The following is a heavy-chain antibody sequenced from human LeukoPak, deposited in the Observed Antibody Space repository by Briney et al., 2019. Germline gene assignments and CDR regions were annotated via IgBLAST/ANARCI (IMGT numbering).Heavy chain of an antibody. CDR3: ARYTAYTTRAFHV. CDR1: GGSIISADHY. J-gene: IGHJ3*01. Sequence: SETLSLTCTVSGGSIISADHYWAWIRQPPGKGLEYIALIYYGGRAYYNSSLQSRVTISVDTSKNHFSLNLTSVTAADTAVYYCARYTAYTTRAFHVWGQETMVTVSS. CDR2: IYYGGRA. V-gene: IGHV4-39*07. D-gene: IGHD1-1*01.